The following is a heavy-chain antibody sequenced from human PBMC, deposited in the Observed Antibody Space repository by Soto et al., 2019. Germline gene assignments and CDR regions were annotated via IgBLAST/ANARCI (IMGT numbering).Heavy chain of an antibody. D-gene: IGHD2-8*02. V-gene: IGHV1-18*01. CDR2: ISTNNGDT. Sequence: QVHLVQSGAEVNKPGASVKVSCEASGYTFTDYGISWVRQAPGQGLEWMGWISTNNGDTKYGQKFQGRVAMSTDTSTSTAYVELRSLRSDDTAVYYCAREYCTDTRCHGPDYWGQGTLVTVSS. CDR1: GYTFTDYG. J-gene: IGHJ4*02. CDR3: AREYCTDTRCHGPDY.